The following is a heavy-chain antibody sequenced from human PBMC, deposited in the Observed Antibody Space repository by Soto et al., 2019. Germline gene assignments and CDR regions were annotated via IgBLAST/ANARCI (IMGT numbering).Heavy chain of an antibody. CDR1: GFTFSAYA. CDR2: VGGSDTDK. CDR3: AKDATAVNGVWDPFDM. D-gene: IGHD2-8*01. J-gene: IGHJ3*02. V-gene: IGHV3-23*01. Sequence: EVQLLESGGGVVQPGGSLRLSCAASGFTFSAYAMSWVRQAPGKGLQWVSGVGGSDTDKHYADSVRGRFTVSTDNFKNTLYLQMNSLRADDTAVYYCAKDATAVNGVWDPFDMWGQGTEVSVSS.